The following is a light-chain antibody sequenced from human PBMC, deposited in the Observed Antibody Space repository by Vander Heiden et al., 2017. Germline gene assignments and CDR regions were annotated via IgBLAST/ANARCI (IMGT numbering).Light chain of an antibody. J-gene: IGKJ2*01. CDR1: QSITNY. CDR3: QQSYTTPRT. V-gene: IGKV1-39*01. CDR2: AAS. Sequence: DIQMNQSPSSLSASVGDRVTITCRASQSITNYLNWYQQKPGKAPKLLIYAASSLQSGVPSRCSGSGSGTDFTLTISSLQPEDFGTYYCQQSYTTPRTFGQGTKVEIK.